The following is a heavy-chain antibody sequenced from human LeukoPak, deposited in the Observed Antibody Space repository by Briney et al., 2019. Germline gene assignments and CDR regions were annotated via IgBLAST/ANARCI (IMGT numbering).Heavy chain of an antibody. J-gene: IGHJ6*03. CDR3: ARDADYGGKGYYYYYMDV. CDR1: GFTVSSNY. V-gene: IGHV3-66*02. CDR2: IYSGGST. Sequence: GGSLRLSCAASGFTVSSNYMSWVRQAPGKGLEWVSVIYSGGSTYYADSVKGRFTISRDNSKNTLYLQMNSLRAEDTAVYYCARDADYGGKGYYYYYMDVWGKGTTVTASS. D-gene: IGHD4-23*01.